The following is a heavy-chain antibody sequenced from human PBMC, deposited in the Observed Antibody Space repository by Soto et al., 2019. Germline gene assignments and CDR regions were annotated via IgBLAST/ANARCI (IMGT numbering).Heavy chain of an antibody. D-gene: IGHD6-19*01. CDR3: ARGDSSGWYGTFYGMDV. V-gene: IGHV1-46*01. CDR2: INPSGGST. J-gene: IGHJ6*02. CDR1: GYTFTSYY. Sequence: ASVKVSCKASGYTFTSYYMHWVRQAPGQGLEWMGIINPSGGSTSYAQKFQGRVTMTRDTSKNQFSLKLSSVTAADTAVYYCARGDSSGWYGTFYGMDVWGQGTTVTVSS.